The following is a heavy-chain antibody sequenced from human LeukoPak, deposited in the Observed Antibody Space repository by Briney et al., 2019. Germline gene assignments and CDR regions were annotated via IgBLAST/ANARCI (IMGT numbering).Heavy chain of an antibody. V-gene: IGHV4-39*01. CDR2: IYYSGST. J-gene: IGHJ6*02. CDR1: GGSISSSSYY. CDR3: ARGFVAVAGTRFYYYYGMDV. Sequence: SETLSLTCTVSGGSISSSSYYWVWIRQPPGKGLEWIGSIYYSGSTYYNPSLKSRVTISVDTSKNQFSLKLSSVTAADTAVYYCARGFVAVAGTRFYYYYGMDVWGQGTTVTVSS. D-gene: IGHD6-19*01.